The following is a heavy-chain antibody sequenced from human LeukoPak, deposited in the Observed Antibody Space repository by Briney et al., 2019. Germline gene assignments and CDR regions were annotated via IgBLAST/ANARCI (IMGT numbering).Heavy chain of an antibody. J-gene: IGHJ3*02. Sequence: GASVKVSCKASGGAFSSYAMNWVRQAPGQGLEWMAWINTNTGNPTYAQGFTGRFVFSLDTSISTAYLHINGLKAEDTAVYYCARDGLRSCTSSSCYPGEDAFDIWGQGTMVTVSS. D-gene: IGHD2-2*01. CDR2: INTNTGNP. V-gene: IGHV7-4-1*02. CDR3: ARDGLRSCTSSSCYPGEDAFDI. CDR1: GGAFSSYA.